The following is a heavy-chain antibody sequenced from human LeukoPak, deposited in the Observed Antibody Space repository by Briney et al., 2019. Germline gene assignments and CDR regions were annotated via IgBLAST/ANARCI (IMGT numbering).Heavy chain of an antibody. D-gene: IGHD3-16*01. CDR3: ARDRGQGGAVGYAFDI. J-gene: IGHJ3*02. CDR1: GCTFRSYS. CDR2: ISSSSGYV. Sequence: PGGSLRLSLPASGCTFRSYSMSWVRQAPGHGLEPGSSISSSSGYVYYVDSVPRQFTISRDNAKNSLYLQMNSLRVEDTDVYYCARDRGQGGAVGYAFDIWGQGTMVTVSS. V-gene: IGHV3-21*01.